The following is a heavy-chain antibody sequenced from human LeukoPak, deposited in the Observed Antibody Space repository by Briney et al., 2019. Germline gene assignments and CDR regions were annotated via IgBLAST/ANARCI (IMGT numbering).Heavy chain of an antibody. V-gene: IGHV1-2*02. CDR3: ATVLVYAIRGHAFDI. D-gene: IGHD2-8*01. J-gene: IGHJ3*02. CDR2: INPNSGGT. CDR1: GYTFTNYG. Sequence: GASVKVSCKASGYTFTNYGLSWVRQAPGQGLEWMGWINPNSGGTNYAQKFQGRVTMTRDTSISTAYMELSRLRSDDTAVYYCATVLVYAIRGHAFDIWGQGTMVTVSS.